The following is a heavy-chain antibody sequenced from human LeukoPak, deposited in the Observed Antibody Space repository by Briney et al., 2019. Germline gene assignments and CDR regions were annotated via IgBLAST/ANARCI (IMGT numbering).Heavy chain of an antibody. V-gene: IGHV1-69*13. CDR2: IIPIFGTA. D-gene: IGHD1-26*01. CDR1: GGTFSSYA. J-gene: IGHJ4*02. Sequence: ASVKVSCKASGGTFSSYAISWVRQAPGQGLEWMGGIIPIFGTANYAQKFQGRVTITADESTSTAYMELSSLRSEDTAVYYCAHTPVVGATPFDYWGQGTLVTVSS. CDR3: AHTPVVGATPFDY.